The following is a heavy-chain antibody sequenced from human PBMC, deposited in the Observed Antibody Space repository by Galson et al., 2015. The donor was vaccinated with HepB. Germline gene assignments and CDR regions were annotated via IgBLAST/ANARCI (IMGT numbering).Heavy chain of an antibody. Sequence: CAISGDSVSSNSAVWNWIRQSPSRGLVWLGRTYYRSRWYNDYAVSVKSRISINADTSKNQVSLQLNSVTPDDTAVCYCAYGVDVWGQGTRVTVS. V-gene: IGHV6-1*01. CDR1: GDSVSSNSAV. CDR3: AYGVDV. CDR2: TYYRSRWYN. J-gene: IGHJ6*02.